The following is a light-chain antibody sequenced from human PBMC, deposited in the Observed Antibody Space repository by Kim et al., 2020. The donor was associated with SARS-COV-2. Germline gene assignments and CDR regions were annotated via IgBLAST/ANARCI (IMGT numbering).Light chain of an antibody. CDR2: GKN. V-gene: IGLV3-19*01. CDR3: NSRDSSGHWV. Sequence: SSELTQDPAVSVALGQTVRITCQGDSLRSSYASWYQQKPRQAPVLVIFGKNNRPSGIPDRFSASSSGTTASLTITGAQAEDEADYYCNSRDSSGHWVFGGGTQLTVL. J-gene: IGLJ3*02. CDR1: SLRSSY.